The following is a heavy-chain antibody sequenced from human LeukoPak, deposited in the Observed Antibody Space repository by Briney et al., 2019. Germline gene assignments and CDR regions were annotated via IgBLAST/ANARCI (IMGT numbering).Heavy chain of an antibody. CDR2: ISGSGGST. D-gene: IGHD3-10*01. Sequence: GGSLRLSCAASGFTFSSYAMSWVRQAPGKGLEWVSAISGSGGSTYYADSVKGRFTISRDNSKNTLYLQVNSLRAEDTAVYYCAKVPGVRGYYYYGMDVWGQGTTVTVSS. CDR1: GFTFSSYA. V-gene: IGHV3-23*01. J-gene: IGHJ6*02. CDR3: AKVPGVRGYYYYGMDV.